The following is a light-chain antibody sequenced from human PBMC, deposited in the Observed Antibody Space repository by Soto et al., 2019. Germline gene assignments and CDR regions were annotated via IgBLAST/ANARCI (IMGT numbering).Light chain of an antibody. J-gene: IGLJ1*01. V-gene: IGLV2-14*01. CDR2: EVS. Sequence: QSVLTQPAAVSGSPGQSITISCTGSSSDIGAYNYVSWFQQYPGKAPKLIISEVSNRPSGVSNRFSGSKSGTAASLTISGLQTEDEAHYFCFSFTTDWTHVFGNGTKVNVL. CDR1: SSDIGAYNY. CDR3: FSFTTDWTHV.